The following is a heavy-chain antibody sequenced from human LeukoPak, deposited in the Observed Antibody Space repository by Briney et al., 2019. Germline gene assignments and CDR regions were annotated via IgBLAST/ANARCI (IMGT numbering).Heavy chain of an antibody. CDR2: ISSRGDST. D-gene: IGHD4-23*01. CDR1: GFIFSNYA. V-gene: IGHV3-23*01. Sequence: PGGSLILSCAASGFIFSNYAMSWVRQAPGRGLEWVSTISSRGDSTYVADSVKGRFTISRDNSKNSLYLQMNTVRAEDTAVYYCVKGPRPDMTVAHTFDNWGQGTLVTVSS. J-gene: IGHJ4*02. CDR3: VKGPRPDMTVAHTFDN.